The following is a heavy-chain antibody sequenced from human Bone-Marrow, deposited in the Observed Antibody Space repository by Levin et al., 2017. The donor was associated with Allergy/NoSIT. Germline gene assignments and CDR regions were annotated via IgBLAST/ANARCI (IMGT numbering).Heavy chain of an antibody. D-gene: IGHD3-10*01. J-gene: IGHJ4*02. CDR2: IKQDGSEK. Sequence: PGGSLRLSCAASGFTFSSYWMSWVRQAPGKGLEWVANIKQDGSEKYYVDSVKGRFTISRDNAKNSLYLQMNSLRAEDTAVYYCARDIRRGVHLFDYWGQGTLVTVSS. V-gene: IGHV3-7*01. CDR1: GFTFSSYW. CDR3: ARDIRRGVHLFDY.